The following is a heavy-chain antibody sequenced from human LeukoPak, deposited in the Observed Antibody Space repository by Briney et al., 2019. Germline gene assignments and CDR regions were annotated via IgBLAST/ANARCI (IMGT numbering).Heavy chain of an antibody. CDR1: GFTFSSYA. Sequence: GGPLRLSCAASGFTFSSYAMHWVRQAPGKGLEWVAVISYDGSNKYYADSVKGRFTISRDNSKNTLYLQMNSLRAEDTGVYYCARGVRDTVGWYHLDSWGQGTLVTVSS. D-gene: IGHD6-19*01. J-gene: IGHJ4*02. V-gene: IGHV3-30-3*01. CDR3: ARGVRDTVGWYHLDS. CDR2: ISYDGSNK.